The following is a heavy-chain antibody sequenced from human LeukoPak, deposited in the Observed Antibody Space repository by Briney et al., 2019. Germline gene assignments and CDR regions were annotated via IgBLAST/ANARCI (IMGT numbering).Heavy chain of an antibody. CDR3: SGSSWYGYFDY. V-gene: IGHV3-53*01. Sequence: GGSLRLSCAASGFTVSSRYVSWVRQAPGKGLEWVSIIYSSGNTYYGDSVKGRFTISRDNSKNTVYLDMNSLRAEDTALYYCSGSSWYGYFDYWGQGTLVTVSS. J-gene: IGHJ4*02. CDR1: GFTVSSRY. D-gene: IGHD6-13*01. CDR2: IYSSGNT.